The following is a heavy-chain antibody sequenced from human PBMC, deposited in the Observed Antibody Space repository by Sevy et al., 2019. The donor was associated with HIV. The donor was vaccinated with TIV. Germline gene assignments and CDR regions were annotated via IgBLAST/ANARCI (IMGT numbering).Heavy chain of an antibody. CDR3: VRDVGYCSPTDCSYNYFDP. V-gene: IGHV1-2*02. CDR1: GYTFSGHY. CDR2: INANNGGT. J-gene: IGHJ5*02. Sequence: ASVKVSCKASGYTFSGHYMHWVRQAPGQGLEWMGWINANNGGTNYPQKFQGRATMIRDKSIDTAYLELSSLTSDDTAVYYCVRDVGYCSPTDCSYNYFDPWGQGTRVTVSS. D-gene: IGHD2-15*01.